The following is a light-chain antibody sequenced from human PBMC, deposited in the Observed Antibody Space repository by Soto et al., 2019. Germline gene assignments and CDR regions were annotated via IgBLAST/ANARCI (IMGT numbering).Light chain of an antibody. CDR3: QQYNDWPRT. Sequence: EIVMTQSPGTLSLSPGEGASLSCRASQNVRSNLAWYQQKPGQAPRLLIYGASTRASGVPARFSGSGFGTQFTLSISSLQSEDLAVYYCQQYNDWPRTFGPGTKVQLK. J-gene: IGKJ3*01. CDR1: QNVRSN. CDR2: GAS. V-gene: IGKV3-15*01.